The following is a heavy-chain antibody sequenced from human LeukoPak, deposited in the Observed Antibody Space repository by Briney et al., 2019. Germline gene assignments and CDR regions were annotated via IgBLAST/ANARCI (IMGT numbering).Heavy chain of an antibody. V-gene: IGHV3-74*01. CDR3: ARGFRRLVYSSSSGYYFDY. D-gene: IGHD6-6*01. J-gene: IGHJ4*02. CDR2: INNDGSST. Sequence: GGSLRLSCAASGFTFSSYWIHWVRQAPGKGLVWVSYINNDGSSTVYADSVKGRFTTSRDNAKNSLYLQMYSLRAEDTAVYYCARGFRRLVYSSSSGYYFDYWGQGTLVTVSS. CDR1: GFTFSSYW.